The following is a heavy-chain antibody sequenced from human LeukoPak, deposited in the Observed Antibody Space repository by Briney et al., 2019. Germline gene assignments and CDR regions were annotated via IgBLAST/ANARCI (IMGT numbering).Heavy chain of an antibody. J-gene: IGHJ6*02. D-gene: IGHD3-3*01. CDR2: ISYDGSNK. CDR1: GFTFSSYG. CDR3: AKVLRFLEWSLPLYGMDV. Sequence: GRSLRLSCAASGFTFSSYGMHWVRQAPGKGLEWVAVISYDGSNKYYADSVKGRFTISRDNSKNTLYLQMNSLRAEDTAVYYRAKVLRFLEWSLPLYGMDVWGQGTTVTVSS. V-gene: IGHV3-30*18.